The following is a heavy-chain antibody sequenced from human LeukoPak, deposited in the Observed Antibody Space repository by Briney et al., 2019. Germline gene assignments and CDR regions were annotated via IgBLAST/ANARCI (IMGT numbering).Heavy chain of an antibody. D-gene: IGHD4-23*01. CDR2: IYYSGST. J-gene: IGHJ4*02. CDR3: AGLSKAYGGPRGVGN. CDR1: GGSISSYY. V-gene: IGHV4-59*08. Sequence: SETLSLTCTVSGGSISSYYWSWIRQPPGKGLEWIGYIYYSGSTNYNPSLKSRVSISLDTSKTQFSLKLSSVTAADTAVYYCAGLSKAYGGPRGVGNWGQGTLVTVSS.